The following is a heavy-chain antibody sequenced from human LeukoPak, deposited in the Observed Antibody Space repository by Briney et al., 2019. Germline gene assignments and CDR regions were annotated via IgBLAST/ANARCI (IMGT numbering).Heavy chain of an antibody. D-gene: IGHD4-17*01. Sequence: SETLSLTCAVYGGSFSGYYWSWIRQPPGKGLEWIGSMSYSGRTYYNPSLKTRVTVSLDTSKNQFSLNLISVTAADTAVYYCARSPQGTATTANWLDPWGQGTLVTVSS. CDR1: GGSFSGYY. CDR2: MSYSGRT. V-gene: IGHV4-34*01. J-gene: IGHJ5*02. CDR3: ARSPQGTATTANWLDP.